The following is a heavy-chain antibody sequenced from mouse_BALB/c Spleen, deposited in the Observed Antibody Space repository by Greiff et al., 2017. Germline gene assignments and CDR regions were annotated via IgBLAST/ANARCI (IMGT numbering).Heavy chain of an antibody. CDR3: ARSYGSSYWYFDV. Sequence: VHVKQSGPELVKPGASVKISCKASGYTFTDYNMHWVKQSHGKSLEWIGYIYPYNGGTGYNQKFKSKATLTVDNSSSTAYMELRSLTSEDSAVYYCARSYGSSYWYFDVWGAGTTVTVSS. J-gene: IGHJ1*01. CDR2: IYPYNGGT. D-gene: IGHD1-1*01. CDR1: GYTFTDYN. V-gene: IGHV1S29*02.